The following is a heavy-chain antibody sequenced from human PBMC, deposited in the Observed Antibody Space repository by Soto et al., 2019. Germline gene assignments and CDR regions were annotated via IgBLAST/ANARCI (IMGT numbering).Heavy chain of an antibody. CDR3: AKDGYANWYFDL. CDR2: ISGSGGST. Sequence: EVQLLESGGGLVQPGGSLRLSCAASGFTFSSYAMSWVRQAPGKGLEWVSAISGSGGSTYYADSVKGRFTISRDNSKNTLYLQMNSLRAEDTAVYYRAKDGYANWYFDLWGRGTLVTVSS. D-gene: IGHD5-12*01. J-gene: IGHJ2*01. CDR1: GFTFSSYA. V-gene: IGHV3-23*01.